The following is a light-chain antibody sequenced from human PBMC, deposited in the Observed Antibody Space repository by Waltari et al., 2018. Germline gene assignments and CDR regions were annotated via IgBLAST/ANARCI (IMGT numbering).Light chain of an antibody. CDR3: QQYYNAPLT. Sequence: DIVMTQSPDSLAVSLGERATINCNSSQSILYRSSNRNALAWYQQKPGQPPKLLFFWAATRESGAPDRFSVRGSGTDFTLTISSLQAEDVAVYYCQQYYNAPLTFGGGTKVEIK. CDR1: QSILYRSSNRNA. J-gene: IGKJ4*01. V-gene: IGKV4-1*01. CDR2: WAA.